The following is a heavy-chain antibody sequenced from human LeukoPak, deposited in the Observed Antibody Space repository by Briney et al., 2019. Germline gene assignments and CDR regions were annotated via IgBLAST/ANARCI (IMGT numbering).Heavy chain of an antibody. CDR3: ATDRPAESAGYHTRTFDY. CDR2: FDPEDGET. CDR1: GYTLTELS. D-gene: IGHD3-3*01. V-gene: IGHV1-24*01. Sequence: ASVKVSCKVSGYTLTELSMHWVRQAPGKGLEWMGGFDPEDGETIYAQEFQGRVTMTEDTSTDTAYMELSSLRSEDTAVYYCATDRPAESAGYHTRTFDYWGQGTLVTVSS. J-gene: IGHJ4*02.